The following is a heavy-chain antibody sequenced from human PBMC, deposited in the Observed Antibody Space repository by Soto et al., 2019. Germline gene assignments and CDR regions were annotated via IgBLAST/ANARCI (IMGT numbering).Heavy chain of an antibody. V-gene: IGHV4-39*01. CDR1: GDSIIGSDFY. Sequence: SETLSLTCTVSGDSIIGSDFYWGWVRQPPGKGLEWIGSIFYLGSSYYNPSLKSRVTMSVDTSKNQFSLRLRSVTAADTALYFCARHSLALRKNNWFDPWGQGIMVTVSS. J-gene: IGHJ5*02. D-gene: IGHD3-3*02. CDR3: ARHSLALRKNNWFDP. CDR2: IFYLGSS.